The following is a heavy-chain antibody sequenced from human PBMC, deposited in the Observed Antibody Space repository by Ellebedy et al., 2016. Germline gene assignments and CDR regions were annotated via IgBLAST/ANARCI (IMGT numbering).Heavy chain of an antibody. D-gene: IGHD2-15*01. CDR3: AREFLLTGRTSYYHYYFMDV. CDR2: IKQDGSEK. J-gene: IGHJ6*03. Sequence: GESLKISXAASGISFSTYWMSWVRQAPGQGLEWVANIKQDGSEKYYVESVKGRFTISRDNAKNSLYLQMNSLRAEDTAVYFCAREFLLTGRTSYYHYYFMDVWGKGTTVTVSS. V-gene: IGHV3-7*01. CDR1: GISFSTYW.